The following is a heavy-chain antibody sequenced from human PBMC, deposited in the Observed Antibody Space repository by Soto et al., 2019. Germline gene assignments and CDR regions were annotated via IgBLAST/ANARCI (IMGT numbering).Heavy chain of an antibody. CDR1: GGSISSYY. D-gene: IGHD1-26*01. V-gene: IGHV4-59*01. CDR2: IYSSGST. J-gene: IGHJ4*02. CDR3: ARTRAGIVDY. Sequence: QVQLQESGPGLVKPSETLSLTCTVSGGSISSYYWSWIRQPPGKGLARIGYIYSSGSTHYNPSLKSRVTRSVDTSKNQFSLKLSSVTAADTAVYYCARTRAGIVDYWGQGTLVTVSS.